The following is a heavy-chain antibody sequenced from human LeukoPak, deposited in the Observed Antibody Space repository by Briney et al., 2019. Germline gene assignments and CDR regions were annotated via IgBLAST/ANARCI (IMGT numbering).Heavy chain of an antibody. CDR3: AAGWYFDF. J-gene: IGHJ4*02. D-gene: IGHD2-15*01. Sequence: GGSLRLSCAASGFTFSSYAMSWVRQTPGKGLDWVSAISDSGRNTYYADFVKGRFTASRDDSKNTLYLQMNSLRAEDTAVYYCAAGWYFDFWGQGALVTVSS. V-gene: IGHV3-23*01. CDR2: ISDSGRNT. CDR1: GFTFSSYA.